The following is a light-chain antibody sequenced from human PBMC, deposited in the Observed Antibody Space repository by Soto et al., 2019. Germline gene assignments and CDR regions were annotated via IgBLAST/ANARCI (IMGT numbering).Light chain of an antibody. CDR1: QSVSSY. CDR2: GAS. Sequence: EIVLTQSPATLSLSPGDRATLSCRASQSVSSYLAWYQQKPGLAPRLLIYGASNRATGIPARFSGSGSGTDFTLTISSLEPEDFAVYYYQQRSNWPPTFGPGTKVDIK. V-gene: IGKV3-11*01. CDR3: QQRSNWPPT. J-gene: IGKJ3*01.